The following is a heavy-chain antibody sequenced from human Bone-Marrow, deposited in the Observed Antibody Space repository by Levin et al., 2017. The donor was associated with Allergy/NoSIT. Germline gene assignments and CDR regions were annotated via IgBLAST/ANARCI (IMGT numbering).Heavy chain of an antibody. Sequence: GGSLRLSCAGSGFTFVNGWMNWVRQAPGKGLEWVGRIKPKNDGGTTDYAAPVKGRFTISRDDPQSVLYLQMHNLKPDDTAVYYCATDRGPRYCSSTTCSWNSWGQGTLVTVSS. CDR2: IKPKNDGGTT. CDR3: ATDRGPRYCSSTTCSWNS. D-gene: IGHD2-2*01. CDR1: GFTFVNGW. V-gene: IGHV3-15*01. J-gene: IGHJ4*02.